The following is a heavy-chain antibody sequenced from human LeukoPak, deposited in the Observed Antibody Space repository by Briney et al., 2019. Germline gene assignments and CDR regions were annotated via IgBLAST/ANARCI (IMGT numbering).Heavy chain of an antibody. J-gene: IGHJ4*02. V-gene: IGHV3-21*01. Sequence: PGGSLRLSCAASGFTFRNSSMNWVRQAPGKGLEWVSSISSSSDYIYYADSVKGRFTISRDNAKNSLYLQMNSLRAEDTAVYYCARDVFDYWGQGTLVTVSS. CDR2: ISSSSDYI. CDR1: GFTFRNSS. CDR3: ARDVFDY.